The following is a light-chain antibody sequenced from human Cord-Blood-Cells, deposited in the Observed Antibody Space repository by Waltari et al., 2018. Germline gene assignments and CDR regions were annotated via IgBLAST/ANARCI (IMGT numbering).Light chain of an antibody. Sequence: DIQMTQSPFSLSASVGDRVTIPCRASQSISSYLNWYQQKPGKAPKLLIYAASSLQSGVPPRFSGSGSGTDFTLTISSLQPEDFATYYCQQSYSTPLTFGGGTKVEIK. CDR3: QQSYSTPLT. V-gene: IGKV1-39*01. CDR2: AAS. J-gene: IGKJ4*01. CDR1: QSISSY.